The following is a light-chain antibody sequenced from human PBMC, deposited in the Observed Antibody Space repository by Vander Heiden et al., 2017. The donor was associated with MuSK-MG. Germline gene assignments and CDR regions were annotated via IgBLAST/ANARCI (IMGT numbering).Light chain of an antibody. J-gene: IGKJ2*01. CDR3: QQSYSTPPELYT. V-gene: IGKV1-39*01. Sequence: DIQMTQSPSSLSASVGDRVTITCRASQSISSCLNWYQQKPGKAPKLLIYAASSLQSGVPSRFSGSGSGTDFTLTISSLQPEECATYYCQQSYSTPPELYTFGPGTKLEIK. CDR1: QSISSC. CDR2: AAS.